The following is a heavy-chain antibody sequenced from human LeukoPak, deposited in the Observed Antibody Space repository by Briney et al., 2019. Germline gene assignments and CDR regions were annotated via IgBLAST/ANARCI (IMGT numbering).Heavy chain of an antibody. CDR1: GFPFSSCA. CDR3: AKLDAYDILTGYYKGIEY. Sequence: HPGGSLRLSCAASGFPFSSCAMSWVRQAPGKGLEWVSAISGSGGSTFYADSVKGRFTISRDNSKNTLYLQMNSLRAEDTAVYYCAKLDAYDILTGYYKGIEYWGQGTLVTVSS. V-gene: IGHV3-23*01. D-gene: IGHD3-9*01. J-gene: IGHJ4*02. CDR2: ISGSGGST.